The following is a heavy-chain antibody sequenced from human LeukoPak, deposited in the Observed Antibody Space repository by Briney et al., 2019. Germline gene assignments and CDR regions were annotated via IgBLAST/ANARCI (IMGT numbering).Heavy chain of an antibody. CDR2: INHSGST. Sequence: SETLSLTCAVYGGSFSGYYWSWIRQPPGKGLEWIGEINHSGSTNYNPSLKSRVTISVDTSKNQFSLKLSSVTAADTAVYYCARAELALEYWGQGTLVTVSS. J-gene: IGHJ4*02. CDR1: GGSFSGYY. D-gene: IGHD1-1*01. V-gene: IGHV4-34*01. CDR3: ARAELALEY.